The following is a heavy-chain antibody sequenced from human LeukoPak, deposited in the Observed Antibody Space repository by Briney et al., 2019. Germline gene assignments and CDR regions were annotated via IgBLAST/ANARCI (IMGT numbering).Heavy chain of an antibody. V-gene: IGHV4-34*01. D-gene: IGHD1-26*01. CDR3: ASGSPVVGATGYYYYYYGMDV. J-gene: IGHJ6*02. Sequence: SETLSLTCAVYGGSFSGYYWSWIRQSPGKGLEWIGEINHSGSTNYNPSLKSRVTISVDTSKNQFSLKLSSVTAADTAVYYCASGSPVVGATGYYYYYYGMDVWGQGTTVTVSS. CDR1: GGSFSGYY. CDR2: INHSGST.